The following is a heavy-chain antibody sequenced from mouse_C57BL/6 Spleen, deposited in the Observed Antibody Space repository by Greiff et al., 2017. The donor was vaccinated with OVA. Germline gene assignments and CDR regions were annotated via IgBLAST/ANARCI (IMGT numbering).Heavy chain of an antibody. CDR2: IYPGDGDT. CDR3: AREYDSNNPYAMDY. CDR1: GYAFSSYW. V-gene: IGHV1-82*01. D-gene: IGHD2-5*01. Sequence: VQLQQSGPELVMPGASVKISCKASGYAFSSYWMNWVKQRPGKGLAWIGRIYPGDGDTNYNGKFKGKATLTADKYSSTANMQLSSLTSEDSEVYVCAREYDSNNPYAMDYWGQGTSVTVSS. J-gene: IGHJ4*01.